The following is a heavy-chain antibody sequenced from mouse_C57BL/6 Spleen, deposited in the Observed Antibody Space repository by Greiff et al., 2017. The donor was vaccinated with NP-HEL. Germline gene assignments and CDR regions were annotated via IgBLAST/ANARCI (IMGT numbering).Heavy chain of an antibody. CDR2: ISDGGSYT. V-gene: IGHV5-4*01. J-gene: IGHJ2*01. CDR3: ARDFDYGYFDY. CDR1: GFTFSSYA. D-gene: IGHD2-4*01. Sequence: EVQGVESGGGLVKPGGSLKLSCAASGFTFSSYAMSWVRQTPEKRLEWVATISDGGSYTYYPDNVKGRFTISRDNAKNNLYLQMSHLKSEDTAMYYCARDFDYGYFDYWGQGTTLTVSS.